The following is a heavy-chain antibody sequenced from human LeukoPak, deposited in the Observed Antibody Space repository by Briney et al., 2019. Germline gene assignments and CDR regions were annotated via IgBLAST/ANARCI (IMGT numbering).Heavy chain of an antibody. D-gene: IGHD3-10*01. CDR2: IYYSGST. CDR1: GGSISSYY. J-gene: IGHJ5*02. CDR3: ARGLRYGSGSQLDWFDP. V-gene: IGHV4-59*01. Sequence: SETLSLTCTVSGGSISSYYWSWIRQPPGKGLEWIGYIYYSGSTNYNPFLKSRVTISVDTSKNQFSLKLSSVTAADAAVYYCARGLRYGSGSQLDWFDPWGQGTLVTVSS.